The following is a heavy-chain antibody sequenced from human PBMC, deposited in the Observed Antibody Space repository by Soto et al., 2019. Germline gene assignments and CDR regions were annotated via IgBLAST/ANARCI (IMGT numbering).Heavy chain of an antibody. CDR3: ARVYCSGGSCYYYFDF. D-gene: IGHD2-15*01. CDR1: GYTFTSYA. V-gene: IGHV1-3*01. J-gene: IGHJ4*02. CDR2: INAGNGNT. Sequence: ASVKVSCKASGYTFTSYAMHWVRQAPGQRLEWMGWINAGNGNTKYSQKFQGRVTITRDTSASTAYMELSSLRSEDTAVYYCARVYCSGGSCYYYFDFWGQGTLVTVSS.